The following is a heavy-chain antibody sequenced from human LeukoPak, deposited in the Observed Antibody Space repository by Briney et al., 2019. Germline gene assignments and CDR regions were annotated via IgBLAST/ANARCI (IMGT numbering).Heavy chain of an antibody. V-gene: IGHV4-59*01. CDR2: IYYSGST. D-gene: IGHD4-23*01. CDR1: GGSISNYY. CDR3: ARVGGNRSYFDY. J-gene: IGHJ4*02. Sequence: SETLSLTCTVSGGSISNYYWSWIRQPPGKGLEWIGYIYYSGSTNYNPSLKSRVTISVDTSKNQFSLKLSSVTAADTAVYYCARVGGNRSYFDYWGQGTLVTVSS.